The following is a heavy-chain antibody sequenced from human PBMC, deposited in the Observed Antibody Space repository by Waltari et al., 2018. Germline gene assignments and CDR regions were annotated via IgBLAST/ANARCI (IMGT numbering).Heavy chain of an antibody. CDR1: GGTFSSYA. CDR3: AILMEGYSNRLDY. Sequence: QVQLVQSGAEVKKPGSSVKVSCKASGGTFSSYAISWVRQAPGQGLEWMGGIIPIFGTANYAQKFQGRVTITRNTSISTAYMELSSLRSEDTAVYYCAILMEGYSNRLDYWGQGTLVTVSS. J-gene: IGHJ4*02. CDR2: IIPIFGTA. D-gene: IGHD4-4*01. V-gene: IGHV1-69*05.